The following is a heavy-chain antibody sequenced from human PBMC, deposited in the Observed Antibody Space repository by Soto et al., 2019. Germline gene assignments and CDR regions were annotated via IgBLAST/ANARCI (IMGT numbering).Heavy chain of an antibody. J-gene: IGHJ5*02. V-gene: IGHV1-69*13. CDR1: GGTFSSYA. Sequence: SVKVSCKASGGTFSSYAISWVRQAPGQGLKWMGGIIPIFGTANYAQKFQGRVTITADESTSTAYMELSSLRSEDTAVYYCARAGDSSSSNWFDPWGQGTLVTVSS. CDR2: IIPIFGTA. D-gene: IGHD6-6*01. CDR3: ARAGDSSSSNWFDP.